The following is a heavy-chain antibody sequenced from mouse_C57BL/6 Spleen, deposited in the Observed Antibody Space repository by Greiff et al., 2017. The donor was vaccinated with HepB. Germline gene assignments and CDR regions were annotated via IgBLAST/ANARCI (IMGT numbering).Heavy chain of an antibody. D-gene: IGHD1-1*01. CDR2: INPSSGYT. V-gene: IGHV1-4*01. Sequence: VQLQQSGAELARPGASVKMSCKASGYTFTSYTMHWVKQRPGQGLEWIGYINPSSGYTKYNQKFKDKATLTADISSSTAYMQLSSLTSEDSAVYYCARAFITTVGGYFDVWGTGTTVTVSS. CDR3: ARAFITTVGGYFDV. J-gene: IGHJ1*03. CDR1: GYTFTSYT.